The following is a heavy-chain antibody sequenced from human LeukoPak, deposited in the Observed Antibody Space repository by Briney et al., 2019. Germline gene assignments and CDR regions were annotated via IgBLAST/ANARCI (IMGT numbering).Heavy chain of an antibody. D-gene: IGHD6-13*01. CDR1: GFTFDDYA. V-gene: IGHV3-9*03. CDR3: ARGGYYYEY. Sequence: GGSLRLSCAASGFTFDDYAMHWVRQAPGKGLEWVSGISWNSGSIGYADSVKGRFTISRDNAKNSLYLQMNSLRAEDMALYYCARGGYYYEYWGQGTLVTVSS. J-gene: IGHJ4*02. CDR2: ISWNSGSI.